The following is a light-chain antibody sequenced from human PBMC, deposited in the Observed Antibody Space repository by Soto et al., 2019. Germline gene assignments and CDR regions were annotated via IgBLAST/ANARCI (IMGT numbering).Light chain of an antibody. CDR3: QQLNSYLPIT. CDR2: AAS. J-gene: IGKJ5*01. CDR1: QGISSY. V-gene: IGKV1-9*01. Sequence: IQLTQSPSSLSASVGDRVTVTCRASQGISSYLACYQQKPGKAPKLLIYAASTLQSGVPSRFSGSGSGTDFTLTISSLQPEDFATYYCQQLNSYLPITFGQGTRLEI.